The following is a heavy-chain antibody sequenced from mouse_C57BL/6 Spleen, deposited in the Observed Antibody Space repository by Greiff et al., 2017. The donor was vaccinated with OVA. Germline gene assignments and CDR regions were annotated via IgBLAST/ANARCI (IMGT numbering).Heavy chain of an antibody. CDR2: IHPSDSDT. J-gene: IGHJ4*01. D-gene: IGHD2-10*01. V-gene: IGHV1-74*01. CDR1: GYTFTSYW. CDR3: AIRAYYRGAMDY. Sequence: QVQLKQPGAELVKPGASVKVSCKASGYTFTSYWMHWVKQRPGQGLEWIGRIHPSDSDTNYNQKFKGKATLTVDKSSSTAYMQLSSLTSEDSAVYYCAIRAYYRGAMDYWGQGTSVTVSS.